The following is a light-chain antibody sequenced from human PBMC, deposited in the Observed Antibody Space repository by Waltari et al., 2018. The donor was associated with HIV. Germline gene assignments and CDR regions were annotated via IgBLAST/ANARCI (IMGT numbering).Light chain of an antibody. Sequence: SYELTQPPSVSVSPGQADRFTCSGDALTRHYACCYQQKQGQAPVLVVYKVSESASGSPERFSVSSSGTTVTLTISGGQAEDEADDDCQSGSDTSGPWVFGGGTKLTVL. CDR1: ALTRHY. CDR3: QSGSDTSGPWV. J-gene: IGLJ3*02. V-gene: IGLV3-25*03. CDR2: KVS.